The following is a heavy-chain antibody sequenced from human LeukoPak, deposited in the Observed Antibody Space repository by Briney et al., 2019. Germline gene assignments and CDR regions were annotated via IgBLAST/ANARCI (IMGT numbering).Heavy chain of an antibody. CDR1: GGSISSNY. D-gene: IGHD2-15*01. J-gene: IGHJ4*02. Sequence: SETLSLTCTVSGGSISSNYWTWIRQPPGKGLEWIGYTSYSGSTNYNPSLRSRVTLSLDTSKNQFSLKLSSVTAADTAVYYCTRGGYCSGGSCYAEDYWGQGTLVTVSS. CDR2: TSYSGST. CDR3: TRGGYCSGGSCYAEDY. V-gene: IGHV4-59*01.